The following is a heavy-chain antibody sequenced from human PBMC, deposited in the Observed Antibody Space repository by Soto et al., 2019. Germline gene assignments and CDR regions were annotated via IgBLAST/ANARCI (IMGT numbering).Heavy chain of an antibody. J-gene: IGHJ3*02. CDR1: GGSISSSSYY. Sequence: SETLSLTCTVSGGSISSSSYYWGWIRQPPGKGLEWIGSIYYSGSTYYNPSLKSRVTISVDTSKNQFSLKLSSVTAADTAVYYCARGLKQWLVVRASDAFDIWRQGTMVTVSS. V-gene: IGHV4-39*07. CDR3: ARGLKQWLVVRASDAFDI. CDR2: IYYSGST. D-gene: IGHD6-19*01.